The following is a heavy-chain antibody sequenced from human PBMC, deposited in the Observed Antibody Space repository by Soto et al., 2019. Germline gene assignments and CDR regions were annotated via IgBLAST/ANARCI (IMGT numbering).Heavy chain of an antibody. V-gene: IGHV1-69*02. CDR1: GGTFSSYT. J-gene: IGHJ6*02. D-gene: IGHD2-21*02. Sequence: QVQLVQSGAEVKKPGSSVKVSCKASGGTFSSYTISWVRQAPGQGLEWMGRIIPILGIANYAQKFQGRVTITADKSTSTAYMELSSLRSEDTAVYYCAWVGTAMRREDYYYGMDVWGQGTTVTVSS. CDR2: IIPILGIA. CDR3: AWVGTAMRREDYYYGMDV.